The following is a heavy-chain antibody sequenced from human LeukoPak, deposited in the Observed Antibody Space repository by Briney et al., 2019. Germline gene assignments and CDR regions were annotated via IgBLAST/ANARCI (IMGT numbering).Heavy chain of an antibody. CDR3: ARVSGWRKYYFDY. Sequence: GGSLRLSCAASGFTFSSYWMSWVRQAPGKGLEWVANIKQDGSEKYYVDSVKGRFTISRDNAKNSLYLQMNSLRAEDTAVYYCARVSGWRKYYFDYWGQGTLVTVSS. CDR1: GFTFSSYW. V-gene: IGHV3-7*01. J-gene: IGHJ4*02. D-gene: IGHD2-8*02. CDR2: IKQDGSEK.